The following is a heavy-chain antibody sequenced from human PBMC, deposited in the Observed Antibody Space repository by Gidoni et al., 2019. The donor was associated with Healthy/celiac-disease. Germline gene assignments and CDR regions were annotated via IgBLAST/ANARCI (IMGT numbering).Heavy chain of an antibody. Sequence: QITLKESGPTLVKPTQTLTLTCTFSGFSLSTSGVGVGWIRQPPGKALEWLALIYWNDDKRYSPSLKSRLTITKDTSKNQVVLTMTNMDPVDTATYYCAHSRGTITIFGVVIALFFDYWGQGTLVTVSS. CDR3: AHSRGTITIFGVVIALFFDY. CDR2: IYWNDDK. D-gene: IGHD3-3*01. J-gene: IGHJ4*02. CDR1: GFSLSTSGVG. V-gene: IGHV2-5*01.